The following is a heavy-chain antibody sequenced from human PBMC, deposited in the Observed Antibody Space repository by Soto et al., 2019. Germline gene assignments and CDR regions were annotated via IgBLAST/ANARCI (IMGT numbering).Heavy chain of an antibody. D-gene: IGHD6-13*01. CDR2: IYTGGST. CDR3: AKCMGSSWIGVIDN. J-gene: IGHJ4*02. V-gene: IGHV3-53*01. CDR1: GFTVSTNY. Sequence: GGSLRLSCAASGFTVSTNYMSWVRQSPGKGLEWVSVIYTGGSTYYADSVKGRFTISRDNSKNRLFLQMNSLRAEDTAIYYCAKCMGSSWIGVIDNWGQGTLVTVSS.